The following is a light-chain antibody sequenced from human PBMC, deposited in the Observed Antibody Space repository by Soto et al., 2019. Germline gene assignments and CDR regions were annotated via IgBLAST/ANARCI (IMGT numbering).Light chain of an antibody. CDR3: QPRANGVT. CDR2: DGS. Sequence: EIVLTQSPATLSLSPGERAILYCRTSQSISAYLAWYQQKPGLPPRLLIYDGSNRATGVPARFSGSGSGTDFTLTISSLEPEDIAAYYCQPRANGVTFGPGTKVDIK. J-gene: IGKJ3*01. V-gene: IGKV3-11*01. CDR1: QSISAY.